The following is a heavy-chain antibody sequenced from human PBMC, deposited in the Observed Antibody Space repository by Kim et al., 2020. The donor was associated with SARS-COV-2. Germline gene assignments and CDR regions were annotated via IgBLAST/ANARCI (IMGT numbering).Heavy chain of an antibody. J-gene: IGHJ4*02. CDR2: INPSGGGT. D-gene: IGHD7-27*01. Sequence: ASVKVSCKASGYTFKNYYMHWLRQARRLGLEWMGVINPSGGGTWYSQKFQGRVTMTRDTSTYTHYMELSSLRSEDTAFYYCARAKEPAGVDYWGQGTLVTVSS. CDR3: ARAKEPAGVDY. V-gene: IGHV1-46*02. CDR1: GYTFKNYY.